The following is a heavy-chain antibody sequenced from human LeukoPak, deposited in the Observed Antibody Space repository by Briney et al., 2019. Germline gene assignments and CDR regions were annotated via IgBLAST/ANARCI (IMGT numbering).Heavy chain of an antibody. CDR3: ARDRDYGDGDY. CDR2: ISSSSSTI. J-gene: IGHJ4*02. CDR1: GFTFSSYS. V-gene: IGHV3-48*01. D-gene: IGHD4-17*01. Sequence: GGSLRLSCAAFGFTFSSYSMNWVRQAPGKGLEWVSYISSSSSTIYYADSVKGRFTISRDNAKNSLYLQMNSLRAEDTAVYYCARDRDYGDGDYWGQGTLSPSPQ.